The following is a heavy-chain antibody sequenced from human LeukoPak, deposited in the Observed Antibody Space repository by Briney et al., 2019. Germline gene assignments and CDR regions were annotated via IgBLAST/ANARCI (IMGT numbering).Heavy chain of an antibody. CDR3: ASYSSGFYGDYVIGYYMDV. Sequence: ASVKVSCKASGGTFSSYAISWVRQAPGQGLEWMGGIIPIFGTANYAQKFQGRVTITTDESTSTAYMELNSLRSEDTAVYYYASYSSGFYGDYVIGYYMDVWGKGTTVTVSS. CDR2: IIPIFGTA. V-gene: IGHV1-69*05. D-gene: IGHD4-17*01. CDR1: GGTFSSYA. J-gene: IGHJ6*03.